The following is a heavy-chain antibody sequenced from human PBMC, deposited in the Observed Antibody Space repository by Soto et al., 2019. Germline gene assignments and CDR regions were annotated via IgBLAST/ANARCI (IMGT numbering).Heavy chain of an antibody. CDR1: GFSLTTSGVG. CDR2: IYWDDDK. CDR3: AHRLSRSSTDYFDY. J-gene: IGHJ4*02. D-gene: IGHD2-2*01. V-gene: IGHV2-5*02. Sequence: SGPTLVNPTQTLTLTCTFSGFSLTTSGVGVGWIRQPPGKALEWVALIYWDDDKRYSPSLKSRLTITKATSKNQVVLTMTNVDPVDTATYYGAHRLSRSSTDYFDYWGQGTLVTGSS.